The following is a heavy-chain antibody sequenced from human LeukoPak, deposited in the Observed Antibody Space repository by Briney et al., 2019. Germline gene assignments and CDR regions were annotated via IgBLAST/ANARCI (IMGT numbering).Heavy chain of an antibody. CDR2: IKKDGSEK. J-gene: IGHJ4*02. V-gene: IGHV3-7*01. D-gene: IGHD6-13*01. CDR3: AIGSAAPDW. Sequence: PGGSLRLSCAASGFTFNTYWMSWVRQAPGKGLEWVANIKKDGSEKYYVDSVKGRFIISRDNAKNSLFLQMNSLRAEDTAMYSCAIGSAAPDWWGQGILVTVSS. CDR1: GFTFNTYW.